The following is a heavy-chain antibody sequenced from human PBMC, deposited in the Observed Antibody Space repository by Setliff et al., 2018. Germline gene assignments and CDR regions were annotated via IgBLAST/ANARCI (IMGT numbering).Heavy chain of an antibody. V-gene: IGHV3-11*01. D-gene: IGHD2-2*01. CDR1: GFTFNDYY. J-gene: IGHJ6*02. CDR3: AAEGRVGVPAANYYYYYGMDV. CDR2: ISTSGSII. Sequence: PGGSLRLSCAASGFTFNDYYMSWIRQAPGKGLDWVSYISTSGSIIYYADSVKGRFTISRDNAKNSLYLQMDSLRTEDTAVYYCAAEGRVGVPAANYYYYYGMDVWGQGTTVTVSS.